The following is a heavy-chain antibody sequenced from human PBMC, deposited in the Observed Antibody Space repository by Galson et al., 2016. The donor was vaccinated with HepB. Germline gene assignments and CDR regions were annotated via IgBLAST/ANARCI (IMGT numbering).Heavy chain of an antibody. D-gene: IGHD3-10*01. CDR3: VKEGAWFGGDWFDP. Sequence: SLRLSCAASGFTFSHYAMNWVRQAPGKGLDWVSGISGRGGRTYYGNSVKGRFTISRDTSKNTLYLQMNNLRVEDTAVYYCVKEGAWFGGDWFDPWGQGTLVIVTS. V-gene: IGHV3-23*01. CDR2: ISGRGGRT. J-gene: IGHJ5*01. CDR1: GFTFSHYA.